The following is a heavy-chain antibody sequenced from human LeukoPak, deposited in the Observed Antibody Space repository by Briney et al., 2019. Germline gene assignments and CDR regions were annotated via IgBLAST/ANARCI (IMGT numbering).Heavy chain of an antibody. V-gene: IGHV3-23*01. CDR3: AKDGSGRMGATPFDY. J-gene: IGHJ4*02. D-gene: IGHD1-26*01. CDR1: GFTFSSYA. CDR2: NSGSGGST. Sequence: GGSLRLSCAASGFTFSSYAMSWVRQAPGKGLEWVSANSGSGGSTYYAGSVKGRFTISRDNSKNTLYLQMNSLRAEDTAVYYCAKDGSGRMGATPFDYWGQGTLVTVSS.